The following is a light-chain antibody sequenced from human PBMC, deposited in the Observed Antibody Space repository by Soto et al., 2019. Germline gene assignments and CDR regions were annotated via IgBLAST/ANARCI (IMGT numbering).Light chain of an antibody. V-gene: IGKV3-11*01. CDR3: HQRQSWPRT. CDR2: YTS. Sequence: EIVMKQSPAALSVSQGERATLSCRASQYVGTRLAWYQHKPGQAPRLLIYYTSNRATGIPARFSGSGSGTDFTLTINSLAPEDFAIYYCHQRQSWPRTFGQGTNVDNK. CDR1: QYVGTR. J-gene: IGKJ1*01.